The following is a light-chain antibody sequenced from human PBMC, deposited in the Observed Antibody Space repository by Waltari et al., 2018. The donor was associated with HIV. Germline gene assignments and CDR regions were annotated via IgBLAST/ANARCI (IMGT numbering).Light chain of an antibody. CDR2: DNN. CDR1: SYNIGRNS. J-gene: IGLJ2*01. V-gene: IGLV1-44*01. Sequence: QSAMTQPPSASGTPGQRVTISCFGSSYNIGRNSVNWYRQLPGTAPKLLIYDNNQWPSGVPDRFSGSKSGSSASLAISGLQSGDEADYYCVAWDDSLKAVVFGGGTRLTVL. CDR3: VAWDDSLKAVV.